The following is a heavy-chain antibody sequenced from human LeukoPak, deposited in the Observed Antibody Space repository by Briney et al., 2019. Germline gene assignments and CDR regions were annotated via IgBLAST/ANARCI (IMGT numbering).Heavy chain of an antibody. CDR3: ARDPRGVAAAGTKSWFDP. V-gene: IGHV3-48*01. CDR2: ITNSGNSK. CDR1: EFTFSSYS. Sequence: GGSLRLSCAASEFTFSSYSMNWVRQAPGKGLEWVSYITNSGNSKSYADSVKGRFTISRDNTKNSLYLQMNGLRAEDTAVYYCARDPRGVAAAGTKSWFDPWGQGTLVTVSS. D-gene: IGHD6-13*01. J-gene: IGHJ5*02.